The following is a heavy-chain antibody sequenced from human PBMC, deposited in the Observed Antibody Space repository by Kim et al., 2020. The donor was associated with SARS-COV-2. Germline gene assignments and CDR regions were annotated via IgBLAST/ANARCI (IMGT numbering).Heavy chain of an antibody. CDR3: ARGGCTSCYAEYFQH. D-gene: IGHD2-2*01. CDR1: GYTFTNYD. V-gene: IGHV1-8*01. J-gene: IGHJ1*01. CDR2: MNPNSGNT. Sequence: ASVKVSCKASGYTFTNYDFFWVRQATGQGLEWMGWMNPNSGNTGYAQKFQGRVTMTRNTSISTAYLEVSSLRSDDTAVYYCARGGCTSCYAEYFQHWGQGTLVIVSS.